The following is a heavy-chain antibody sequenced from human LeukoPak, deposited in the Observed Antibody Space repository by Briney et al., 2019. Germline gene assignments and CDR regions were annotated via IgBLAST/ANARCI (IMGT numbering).Heavy chain of an antibody. Sequence: GGSLRLSCAASGFTFSSYSMNWVRQAPGKGLEWVSSISSSSSYIYYADSVKGRFTISRDNAKNSLHLQMNSLRAEDTAVYYCAKDSGPITMIVVVEPAPFDYWGQGTLVTVSS. J-gene: IGHJ4*02. CDR2: ISSSSSYI. D-gene: IGHD3-22*01. V-gene: IGHV3-21*04. CDR1: GFTFSSYS. CDR3: AKDSGPITMIVVVEPAPFDY.